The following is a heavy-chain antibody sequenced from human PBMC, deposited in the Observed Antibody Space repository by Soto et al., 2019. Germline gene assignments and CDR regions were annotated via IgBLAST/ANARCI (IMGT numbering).Heavy chain of an antibody. V-gene: IGHV5-51*01. CDR3: ARRGYCSGGSCPFHFDY. Sequence: GESLKISCQGSGYSFTSYWIGWVRQMPGKGLEWMGIIYPGDSDTRYSPSFQGQVTISADKSISTAYLQWSSLKASDTAMYYCARRGYCSGGSCPFHFDYWGQGTLVTVSS. J-gene: IGHJ4*02. CDR1: GYSFTSYW. CDR2: IYPGDSDT. D-gene: IGHD2-15*01.